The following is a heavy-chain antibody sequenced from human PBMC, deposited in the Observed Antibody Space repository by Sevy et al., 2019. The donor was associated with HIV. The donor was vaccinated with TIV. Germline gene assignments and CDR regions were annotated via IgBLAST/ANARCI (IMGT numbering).Heavy chain of an antibody. CDR1: GFTFSSYA. CDR2: ISGSGGST. CDR3: AKDKRGYYDSSGYYCFDY. Sequence: GGSLRLSCAASGFTFSSYAMSWVRQAPGKGLEWVSAISGSGGSTYYADSVKGRFTISRDNSKNTLYLQMNSLRAEDTAVYYCAKDKRGYYDSSGYYCFDYWAREPWSPSPQ. J-gene: IGHJ4*02. V-gene: IGHV3-23*01. D-gene: IGHD3-22*01.